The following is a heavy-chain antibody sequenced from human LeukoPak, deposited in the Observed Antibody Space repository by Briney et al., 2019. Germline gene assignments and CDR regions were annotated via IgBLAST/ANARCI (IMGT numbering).Heavy chain of an antibody. Sequence: SETLSLTCAVYGESFRGYYWTWIRQTPGKGLEWIGEIDHIGRTTYNPSLKSRVTISVDTSKNQFSLRLTSVTASDTAVYYCARPERCSATTCTGPFDYWGQGTLVTVSS. CDR2: IDHIGRT. CDR3: ARPERCSATTCTGPFDY. CDR1: GESFRGYY. V-gene: IGHV4-34*01. J-gene: IGHJ4*02. D-gene: IGHD6-19*01.